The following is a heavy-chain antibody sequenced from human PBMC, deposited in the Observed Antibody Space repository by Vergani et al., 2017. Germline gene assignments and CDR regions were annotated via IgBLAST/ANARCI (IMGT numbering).Heavy chain of an antibody. D-gene: IGHD6-19*01. Sequence: QVQLQESGPGLVKPSQTLSLTCTVSGGSISRGSYYWSWIRQPAGKGLEWIGRIYTSGSTNYNPALKSRVTISVDTSKNQFSLKLSSVTAADTAVYYCARVGGRIAVAEDWGQGTLVTLPS. CDR2: IYTSGST. V-gene: IGHV4-61*02. J-gene: IGHJ1*01. CDR1: GGSISRGSYY. CDR3: ARVGGRIAVAED.